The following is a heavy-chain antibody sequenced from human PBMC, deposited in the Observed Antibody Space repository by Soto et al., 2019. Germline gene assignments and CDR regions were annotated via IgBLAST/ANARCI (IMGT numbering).Heavy chain of an antibody. Sequence: SETLSLTCAVYGGSFSGYYWSWIRQPPGKGLEWIGEINHSGSTNYNPSLKSRVTISVDTSKNQFSLKLSSVTAADTAVYYCARKFGGVIVSLGFDYWGQGTLVTVSS. CDR3: ARKFGGVIVSLGFDY. D-gene: IGHD3-16*02. J-gene: IGHJ4*02. V-gene: IGHV4-34*01. CDR1: GGSFSGYY. CDR2: INHSGST.